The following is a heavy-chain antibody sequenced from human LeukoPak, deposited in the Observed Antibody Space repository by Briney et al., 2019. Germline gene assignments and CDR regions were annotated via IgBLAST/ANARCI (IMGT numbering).Heavy chain of an antibody. V-gene: IGHV4-39*07. CDR2: IYCGST. D-gene: IGHD2-21*02. CDR1: GGSIGSSTSY. Sequence: PSETLSLTCTVSGGSIGSSTSYWGWIRQPPGKGLEWIGSIYCGSTYYNPSLKSRVTISVDTSKDQFSLKLTSVTAADTAVYYCARGKRAYCGGDCYTPIFDYWGQGTLVTVSS. CDR3: ARGKRAYCGGDCYTPIFDY. J-gene: IGHJ4*02.